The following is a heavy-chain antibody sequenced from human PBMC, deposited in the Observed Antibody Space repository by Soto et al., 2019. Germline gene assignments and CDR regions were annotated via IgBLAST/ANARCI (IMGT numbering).Heavy chain of an antibody. V-gene: IGHV3-30*03. CDR3: ARVPRNYYYGMDV. J-gene: IGHJ6*02. Sequence: GGSLRLSCAASGFTFSSFGMHWVRQAPGKGLEWVAVISYDGSNKYYADSVKGRFTISRDNSKNTLYLQMNSLRAEDTAVYYCARVPRNYYYGMDVWGQGTTVTVSS. CDR1: GFTFSSFG. CDR2: ISYDGSNK.